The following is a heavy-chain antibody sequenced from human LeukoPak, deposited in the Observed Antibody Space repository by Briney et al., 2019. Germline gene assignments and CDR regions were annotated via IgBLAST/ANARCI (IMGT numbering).Heavy chain of an antibody. V-gene: IGHV4-30-4*01. CDR1: GGSISSGDYY. CDR2: IYYSGST. Sequence: PSQTLCLTCTVSGGSISSGDYYWRWIRQPPGKGLEWIGYIYYSGSTYYNPSLKSRVTISVDTSKNQFSLKLSSVTAADTAVYYCAREGDGYNYFDYWGQGTLVTVSS. J-gene: IGHJ4*02. CDR3: AREGDGYNYFDY. D-gene: IGHD5-24*01.